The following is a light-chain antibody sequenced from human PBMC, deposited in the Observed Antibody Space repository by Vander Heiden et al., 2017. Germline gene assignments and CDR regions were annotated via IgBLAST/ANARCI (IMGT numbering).Light chain of an antibody. CDR1: QSVSSSY. V-gene: IGKV3-20*01. J-gene: IGKJ1*01. CDR3: QQYGSSHR. Sequence: EIVLTQSPGTLSLSPGERANLSCRASQSVSSSYLAWYQQKPGQAPRLLIYGASSRATGIPDRFSGSGSGTDFTLTISRLEPEDFAVYYCQQYGSSHRFGQGTKVEIK. CDR2: GAS.